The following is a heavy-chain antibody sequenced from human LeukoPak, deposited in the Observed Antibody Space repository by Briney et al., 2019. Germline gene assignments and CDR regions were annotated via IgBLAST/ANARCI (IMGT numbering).Heavy chain of an antibody. V-gene: IGHV1-2*02. Sequence: ASVKVSCKASGYTFTGYYMHWVRQAPGQGLEWMGWINPNSGGTNYAQKFQGRVTMTRDTSISTAYMELSRLRSDDTAVYYCAIHYDSSGYYLDPWGQGTLVTVSS. CDR1: GYTFTGYY. D-gene: IGHD3-22*01. J-gene: IGHJ5*02. CDR3: AIHYDSSGYYLDP. CDR2: INPNSGGT.